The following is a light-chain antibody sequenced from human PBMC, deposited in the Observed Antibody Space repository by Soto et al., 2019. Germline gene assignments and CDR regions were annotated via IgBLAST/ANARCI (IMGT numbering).Light chain of an antibody. CDR3: QQYGSSPCT. CDR2: GAS. CDR1: QRVSSSY. V-gene: IGKV3-20*01. Sequence: EIVLTQSPGTLSLSPGDRATLSCRASQRVSSSYLAWYRQNPGQAPRLLIFGASSRATGIPDGVSGSGSGTDFTLTISRLEHEDFAVYYCQQYGSSPCTFGQGTKLQIK. J-gene: IGKJ2*02.